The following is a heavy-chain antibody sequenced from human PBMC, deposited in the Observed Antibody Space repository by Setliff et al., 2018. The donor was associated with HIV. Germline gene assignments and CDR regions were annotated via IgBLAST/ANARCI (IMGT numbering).Heavy chain of an antibody. Sequence: GGSLRLSCAASGFTFSSYSMNWVRQSPGKGLEWVSYISSSGSTIYYADSVKGRFTISRDNAKNSLYLQMSSLRADDTAVYFCARVRETSGGYWGNFYYYMDVWGKGTTVTVSS. V-gene: IGHV3-48*04. CDR3: ARVRETSGGYWGNFYYYMDV. CDR1: GFTFSSYS. CDR2: ISSSGSTI. J-gene: IGHJ6*03. D-gene: IGHD2-21*02.